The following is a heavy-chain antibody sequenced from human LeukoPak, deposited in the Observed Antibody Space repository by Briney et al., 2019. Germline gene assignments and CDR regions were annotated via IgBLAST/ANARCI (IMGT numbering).Heavy chain of an antibody. V-gene: IGHV1-69*05. CDR3: AREGNYYGLGSLVRYYYYGMDV. CDR1: GGTFSSYA. Sequence: ASVKVSCKASGGTFSSYAISWVRQAPGQGLEWMGGIIPIFGTANYAQKFQGRVTITTDESTSTAYMELSSLRSDDTAVYYCAREGNYYGLGSLVRYYYYGMDVWGQGTTVTVSS. CDR2: IIPIFGTA. D-gene: IGHD3-10*01. J-gene: IGHJ6*02.